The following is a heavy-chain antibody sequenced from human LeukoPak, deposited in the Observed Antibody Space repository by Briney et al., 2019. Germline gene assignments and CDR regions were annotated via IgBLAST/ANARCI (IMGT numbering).Heavy chain of an antibody. Sequence: PGGSLRLSCAASGFTFSSYAMTWVRQAPGKGLEWVSAISASDDSTFYVDSVRGRFTISRDFSKNTLYLQMNSLRAEDTALYYCAKLTGGWSEALGGQGTLAT. V-gene: IGHV3-23*01. CDR2: ISASDDST. J-gene: IGHJ4*02. CDR3: AKLTGGWSEAL. D-gene: IGHD6-19*01. CDR1: GFTFSSYA.